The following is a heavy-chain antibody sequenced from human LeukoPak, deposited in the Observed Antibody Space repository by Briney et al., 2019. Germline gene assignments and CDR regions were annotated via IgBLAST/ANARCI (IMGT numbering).Heavy chain of an antibody. CDR2: ISYNGSNK. CDR3: AKGLSGSPPPY. V-gene: IGHV3-30*18. Sequence: GGSLRLSCAASRFTFSRYGMHCVRQAPGKWLEWVAVISYNGSNKYYVDSVKGRFTISRDNSKNTLYLQMNSLRAEDTAVYYCAKGLSGSPPPYWGQGGLVTVSS. J-gene: IGHJ4*02. D-gene: IGHD3-10*01. CDR1: RFTFSRYG.